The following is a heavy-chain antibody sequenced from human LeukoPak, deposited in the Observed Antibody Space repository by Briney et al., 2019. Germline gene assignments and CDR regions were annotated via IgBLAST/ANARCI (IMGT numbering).Heavy chain of an antibody. CDR3: ARDLGQYYDTSDNWFDP. CDR1: GFTFDDYA. Sequence: GGSLRLSCAASGFTFDDYAMHWVRQAPGKGLEWVSGISWNSGSIGYADSVKGRFTISRDNAKNTLYLQMNSLRAEDTAVYYCARDLGQYYDTSDNWFDPWGQGTLVTVSS. J-gene: IGHJ5*02. D-gene: IGHD3-22*01. V-gene: IGHV3-9*01. CDR2: ISWNSGSI.